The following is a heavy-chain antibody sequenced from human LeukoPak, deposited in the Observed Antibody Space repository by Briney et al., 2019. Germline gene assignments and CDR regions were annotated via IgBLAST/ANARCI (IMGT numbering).Heavy chain of an antibody. CDR2: INPNSGGT. Sequence: ASVKVSCKASGYTFTGYYMHWVRQAPGQGLEWMGWINPNSGGTNYAQKFQGRVTMTRDTSISTAYMELSRLRSDDTAVYYCARTYCNSTRCSNWFDPWGQGTLVTVSS. D-gene: IGHD2-2*01. CDR1: GYTFTGYY. V-gene: IGHV1-2*02. CDR3: ARTYCNSTRCSNWFDP. J-gene: IGHJ5*02.